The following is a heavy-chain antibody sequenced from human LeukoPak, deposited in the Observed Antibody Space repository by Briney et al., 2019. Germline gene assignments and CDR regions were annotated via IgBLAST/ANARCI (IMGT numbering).Heavy chain of an antibody. J-gene: IGHJ4*02. D-gene: IGHD3-22*01. V-gene: IGHV3-7*01. CDR3: AREGGGGGDYSDSYGHPHFDS. CDR2: MKPDGSEE. Sequence: PGGSLRFSCAASGFTFSNYWMTWVRQAPGKGLEWVANMKPDGSEEYYVDSVKGRFTVSRDNARNSLYLQMNSLRAEDTAVYYCAREGGGGGDYSDSYGHPHFDSWGPGTLVTVSS. CDR1: GFTFSNYW.